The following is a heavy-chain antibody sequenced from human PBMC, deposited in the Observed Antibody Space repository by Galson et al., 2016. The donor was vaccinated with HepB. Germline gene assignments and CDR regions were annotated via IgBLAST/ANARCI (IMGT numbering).Heavy chain of an antibody. V-gene: IGHV4-61*02. CDR1: GGSISSGIYY. CDR2: IYTSGST. CDR3: ARDRSYKLRGIAADPGGYDYYGMDV. Sequence: TLSLTCTASGGSISSGIYYWSWIRQPAGKGLEWIGRIYTSGSTNYNPSLKSRVTISVDTSKKQFSLKLSSVTAADTAVYYCARDRSYKLRGIAADPGGYDYYGMDVWGKGTTVTVSS. D-gene: IGHD6-13*01. J-gene: IGHJ6*04.